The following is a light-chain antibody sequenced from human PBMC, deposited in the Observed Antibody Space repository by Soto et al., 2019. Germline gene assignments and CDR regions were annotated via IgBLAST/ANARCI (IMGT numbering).Light chain of an antibody. J-gene: IGLJ1*01. CDR3: AAWDDSLSGLYV. CDR2: SNN. Sequence: QPVLTQPPSASGTPGQRVTISCSGSSSNIGSNYVYWYQQLPGTAPKLLIYSNNQRPSGVPDRFSGSKSGTSASLAISGLRSEDEADYYCAAWDDSLSGLYVFGTGTQLTVL. V-gene: IGLV1-47*02. CDR1: SSNIGSNY.